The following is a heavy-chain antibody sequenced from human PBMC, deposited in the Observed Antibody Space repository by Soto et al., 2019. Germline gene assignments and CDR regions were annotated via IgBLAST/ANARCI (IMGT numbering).Heavy chain of an antibody. V-gene: IGHV1-69*13. CDR1: GGTFSSYA. D-gene: IGHD3-3*01. J-gene: IGHJ6*02. CDR2: IIPIFGTA. Sequence: SVKVSCKASGGTFSSYAISWVRQAPGQGLEWMGGIIPIFGTANYAQKFQGRVTITADESTSTAYMELSSLRPEDTAVYYCAREEGMGYDFWSGYSQTKYYYYGMDVWGQGTTVTVSS. CDR3: AREEGMGYDFWSGYSQTKYYYYGMDV.